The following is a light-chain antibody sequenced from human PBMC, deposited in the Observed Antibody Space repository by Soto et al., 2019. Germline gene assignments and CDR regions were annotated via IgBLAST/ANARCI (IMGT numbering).Light chain of an antibody. Sequence: IQMTQSPYSLSASVGDTVTITCRASQTISFYLNWYQQKPGRTPNLLIYATSSLQSGVPSRFDGSGSGTEFTLTISSLQPDDFATYYCQQSFSTPHTFGQGTKLELK. CDR2: ATS. J-gene: IGKJ2*01. CDR1: QTISFY. V-gene: IGKV1-39*01. CDR3: QQSFSTPHT.